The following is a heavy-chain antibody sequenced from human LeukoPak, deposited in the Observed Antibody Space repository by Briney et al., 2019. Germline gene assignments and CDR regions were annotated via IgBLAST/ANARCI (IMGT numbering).Heavy chain of an antibody. CDR1: GYTFTSYG. CDR3: ARAYCSSTSCYGFRSMGYFDY. V-gene: IGHV1-18*01. CDR2: ISAYNGNT. D-gene: IGHD2-2*01. Sequence: PAASVKVSCKASGYTFTSYGISWVRQAPGQGLEWMGWISAYNGNTNYAQKLQGRVTMTTDTSTSTAYMELRSLRSEDTAVYYCARAYCSSTSCYGFRSMGYFDYWGQGTLVTVSS. J-gene: IGHJ4*02.